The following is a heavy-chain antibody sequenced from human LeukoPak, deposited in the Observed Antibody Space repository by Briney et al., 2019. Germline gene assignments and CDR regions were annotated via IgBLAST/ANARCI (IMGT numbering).Heavy chain of an antibody. V-gene: IGHV3-15*01. CDR3: TTDTGSGYRYYFDY. Sequence: GGSLRLSCAASGFTFSNAWMSWVRQAPGKGLEWVGRIKSKTGGGTTDYAAPVKGRFTISRDDSKNTLYLQMNSLKTEDTAVYYCTTDTGSGYRYYFDYWGQGTLVTVSS. CDR1: GFTFSNAW. D-gene: IGHD3-22*01. J-gene: IGHJ4*02. CDR2: IKSKTGGGTT.